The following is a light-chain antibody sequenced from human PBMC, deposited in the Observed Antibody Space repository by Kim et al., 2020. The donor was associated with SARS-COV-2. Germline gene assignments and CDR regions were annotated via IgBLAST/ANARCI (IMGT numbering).Light chain of an antibody. CDR1: QGIGNY. CDR2: GAS. V-gene: IGKV1-27*01. CDR3: QKYNSAPET. Sequence: DIQMTQSPSSLSASVGDRVTITCRASQGIGNYLAWYQQKPGKVPQLLIYGASTLQSAVPSRFSGSGSGTDFTLTTSSLQPEDVATYFCQKYNSAPETFGQGTKLEI. J-gene: IGKJ2*01.